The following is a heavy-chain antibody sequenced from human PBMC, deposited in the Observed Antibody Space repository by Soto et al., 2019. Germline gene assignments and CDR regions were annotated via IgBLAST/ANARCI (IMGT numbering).Heavy chain of an antibody. J-gene: IGHJ6*02. D-gene: IGHD6-13*01. V-gene: IGHV4-39*07. CDR2: INYSGST. CDR3: ARDRSGDSSLYYYGMDV. CDR1: GGSLSSSCYY. Sequence: SETLSLTCTVSGGSLSSSCYYWGWIRPPTGKGLEWIGCINYSGSTNYNPSLKGRVTISVDTSKNPCSLKLSSATAADTAVYYCARDRSGDSSLYYYGMDVWGQGTTVTVSS.